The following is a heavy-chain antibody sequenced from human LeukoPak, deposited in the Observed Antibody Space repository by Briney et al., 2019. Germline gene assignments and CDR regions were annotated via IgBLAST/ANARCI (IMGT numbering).Heavy chain of an antibody. CDR1: GGTFTSHA. Sequence: ASVKVSCKTSGGTFTSHAITWERQAPGQGLEWMRKIIPISGTTNYAQKFQGRVTFTADESTSTAYMELSSLRSEDTALYYCARKLRLGGNWFDPWGQGTLVTVSS. CDR3: ARKLRLGGNWFDP. J-gene: IGHJ5*02. D-gene: IGHD1-26*01. CDR2: IIPISGTT. V-gene: IGHV1-69*13.